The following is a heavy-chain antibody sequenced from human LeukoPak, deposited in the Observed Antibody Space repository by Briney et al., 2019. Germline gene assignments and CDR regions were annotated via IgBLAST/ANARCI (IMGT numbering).Heavy chain of an antibody. J-gene: IGHJ3*02. CDR2: IYYSGST. D-gene: IGHD1-26*01. V-gene: IGHV4-61*08. CDR1: GGSINSGDYY. CDR3: ARDAGANAFDI. Sequence: SETLSLTCSVSGGSINSGDYYWSWIRQPPGKGLEWIGYIYYSGSTNYNPSLKSRVTISVDTSKNQFSLKLSSVTAADTAVYYCARDAGANAFDIWGQGTMVTVSS.